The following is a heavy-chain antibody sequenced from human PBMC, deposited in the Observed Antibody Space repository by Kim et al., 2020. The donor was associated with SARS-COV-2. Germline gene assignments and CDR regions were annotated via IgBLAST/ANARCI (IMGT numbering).Heavy chain of an antibody. CDR3: ARDLSITMIVRGVGGLLH. V-gene: IGHV3-30*01. D-gene: IGHD3-22*01. Sequence: NGRFTISRDNSKKTRYLQMNSLRAEDTAVYYCARDLSITMIVRGVGGLLHWGQGTLVTVSS. J-gene: IGHJ4*02.